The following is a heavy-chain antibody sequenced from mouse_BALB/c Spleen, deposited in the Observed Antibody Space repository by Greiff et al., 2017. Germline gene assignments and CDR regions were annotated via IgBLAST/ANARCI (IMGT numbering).Heavy chain of an antibody. J-gene: IGHJ3*01. CDR3: ARGGYDVAY. D-gene: IGHD2-2*01. Sequence: VQLQQSGAELARPGASVKLSCKASGYTFTDYYINWVKQRTGQGLEWIGEIYPGSGNTYYNEKFKGKATLTADKSSSTAYMQLSSLTSEDSAVYFCARGGYDVAYWGQGTLVTVSA. V-gene: IGHV1-77*01. CDR2: IYPGSGNT. CDR1: GYTFTDYY.